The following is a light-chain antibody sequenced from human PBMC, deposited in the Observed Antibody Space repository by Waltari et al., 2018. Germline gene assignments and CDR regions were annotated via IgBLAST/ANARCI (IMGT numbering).Light chain of an antibody. Sequence: DIQMTQSPPTLSASVGDRFTITCRASQSISNWLAWYQQKPGKAPKLLIYKASTLESGGPSRFSGSGSGTEFTRTISSLQPDDFATYYCQQYNSYSLLTFGGGTKVEIK. CDR3: QQYNSYSLLT. CDR2: KAS. CDR1: QSISNW. J-gene: IGKJ4*01. V-gene: IGKV1-5*03.